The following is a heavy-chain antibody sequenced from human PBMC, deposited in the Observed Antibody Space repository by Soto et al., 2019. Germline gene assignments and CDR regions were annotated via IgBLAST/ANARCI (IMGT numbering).Heavy chain of an antibody. J-gene: IGHJ6*02. Sequence: QVQLVQSGAEVKKPGSSVKVSCKASGGTFTSYTITWVRQAPGQGLEWMGGIIPIFATTNYAQKFHGRVTITADKSTSTAYMELSSLRSEDTAVYYCARLRKQLVRYYGMDVWGQGTTVTVSS. D-gene: IGHD6-6*01. CDR1: GGTFTSYT. CDR2: IIPIFATT. CDR3: ARLRKQLVRYYGMDV. V-gene: IGHV1-69*06.